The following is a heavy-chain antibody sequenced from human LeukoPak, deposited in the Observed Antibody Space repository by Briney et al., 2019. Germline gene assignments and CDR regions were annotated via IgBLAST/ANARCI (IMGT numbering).Heavy chain of an antibody. Sequence: GESLKISCKGSGYSFTSYWISWVRQMPGKGLEWMGRIDPSDSYTNYSPSFQGHVTISADKSISTAYPQWSSLKASDTAMYYCAAREIRETGNDYWGQGTLVTVSS. J-gene: IGHJ4*02. CDR2: IDPSDSYT. V-gene: IGHV5-10-1*01. CDR1: GYSFTSYW. CDR3: AAREIRETGNDY. D-gene: IGHD1-14*01.